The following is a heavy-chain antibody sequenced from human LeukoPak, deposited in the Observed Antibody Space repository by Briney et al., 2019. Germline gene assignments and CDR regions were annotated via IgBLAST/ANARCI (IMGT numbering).Heavy chain of an antibody. Sequence: KPSETLSLTCAVYGGSFSGYYWSWIRQPPGKGLEWIGEINHSGSTNYNPSLKSRVTISVDTSKNQFSLKLSSVTAADTAVYYCARATAYDFWNGSAGGWFDPWGQGTLVTVSS. V-gene: IGHV4-34*01. J-gene: IGHJ5*02. CDR2: INHSGST. D-gene: IGHD3-3*01. CDR3: ARATAYDFWNGSAGGWFDP. CDR1: GGSFSGYY.